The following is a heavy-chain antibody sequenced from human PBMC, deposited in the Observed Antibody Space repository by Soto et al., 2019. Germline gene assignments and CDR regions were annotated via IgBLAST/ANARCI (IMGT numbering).Heavy chain of an antibody. J-gene: IGHJ6*02. D-gene: IGHD2-21*02. CDR2: IPDHGSNQ. V-gene: IGHV3-30*18. CDR1: DFGFRAFG. CDR3: AKETRSRAVTATRVNGMDV. Sequence: QVQLVESGGAWVQLGGSLDLLFEPLDFGFRAFGIHGVPQAPARGREWWAPIPDHGSNQYYGDSVKGRFSISKDHSNNRLYLQMNNLKVEDSAIYFCAKETRSRAVTATRVNGMDVWGQGTTVTVSS.